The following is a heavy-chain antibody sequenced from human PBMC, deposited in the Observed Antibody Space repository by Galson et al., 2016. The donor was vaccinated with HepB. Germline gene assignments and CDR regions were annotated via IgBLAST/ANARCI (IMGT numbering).Heavy chain of an antibody. CDR2: IDYSGTT. CDR3: ARHPRRTSSGVVFISWYFDL. J-gene: IGHJ2*01. CDR1: SGSIISSSYY. D-gene: IGHD3-3*01. V-gene: IGHV4-39*01. Sequence: SETLSLTCTVSSGSIISSSYYWGWLRQPPGKGLEWIGSIDYSGTTYYNPSLKSRVTLSVDTSKSQFSLKVNSVTAADTAVYYCARHPRRTSSGVVFISWYFDLWGRGTLATVSS.